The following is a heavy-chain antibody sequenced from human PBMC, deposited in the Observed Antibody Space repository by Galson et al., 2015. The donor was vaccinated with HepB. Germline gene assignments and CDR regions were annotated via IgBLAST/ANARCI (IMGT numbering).Heavy chain of an antibody. CDR2: ISSSSSTI. J-gene: IGHJ4*02. Sequence: SLRLSCAASGFAFSSYSMNWVRQAPGKGLEWVSYISSSSSTIYYADSVKGRFTISRDNAKNSLYLQMNSLRDEDTAVYYCARVGAAAGIASCDYWGQGTLVTVSS. D-gene: IGHD6-13*01. V-gene: IGHV3-48*02. CDR3: ARVGAAAGIASCDY. CDR1: GFAFSSYS.